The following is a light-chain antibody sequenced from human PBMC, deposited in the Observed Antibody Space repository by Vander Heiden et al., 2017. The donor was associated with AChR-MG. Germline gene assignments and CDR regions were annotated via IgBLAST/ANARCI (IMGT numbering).Light chain of an antibody. CDR1: QGISSY. CDR3: QQYYSYHT. J-gene: IGKJ5*01. Sequence: ALRMTQSPSSLSASTGDRVTITCRASQGISSYLAWYQQKPGKATKLLFYAASTLQSGVPSRFSGSGSGTDFTLTISCLQAEDFATYYCQQYYSYHTFGQGTRLEIK. CDR2: AAS. V-gene: IGKV1-8*01.